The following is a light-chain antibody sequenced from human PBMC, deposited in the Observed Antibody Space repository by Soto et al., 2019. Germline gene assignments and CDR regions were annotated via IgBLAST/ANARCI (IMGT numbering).Light chain of an antibody. J-gene: IGKJ1*01. CDR1: QSVSSRF. CDR3: QQRSNWPT. CDR2: GAS. V-gene: IGKV3D-20*02. Sequence: EIVMTQSPSTLSVSPGERATLSCRASQSVSSRFLAWYQQKPGQAPRLLMYGASSRATGIPDRFSGTGSGTDFTLTISSLEPEDFAVYYCQQRSNWPTFGQGTKVDIK.